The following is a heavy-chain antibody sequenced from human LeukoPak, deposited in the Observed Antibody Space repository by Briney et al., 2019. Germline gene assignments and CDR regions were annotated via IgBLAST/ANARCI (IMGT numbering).Heavy chain of an antibody. V-gene: IGHV1-69*13. CDR1: GGTFGSYA. CDR3: ARENDYTKALDY. J-gene: IGHJ4*02. CDR2: IIPIFGTA. D-gene: IGHD4-11*01. Sequence: SVKVSCKASGGTFGSYAISWVRQAPGQGLEWMGGIIPIFGTANYAQKFQGRVTITADESTSTAYMELSSLRSEDTAVYYCARENDYTKALDYWGQGTLVTVSS.